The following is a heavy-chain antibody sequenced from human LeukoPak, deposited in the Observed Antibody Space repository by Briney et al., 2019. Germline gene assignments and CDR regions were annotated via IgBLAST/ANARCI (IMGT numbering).Heavy chain of an antibody. V-gene: IGHV4-34*01. D-gene: IGHD1-1*01. CDR3: ARGGYPGYYYYYYMDV. Sequence: PSETLSLTCAVYGGSFSGYYWSWIRQPPGKGLEWIGEINHSGSTNYNPSLKSRVTISVDTSKNQSSLKLSSVTAADTAVYYCARGGYPGYYYYYYMDVWGKGTTVTVSS. CDR1: GGSFSGYY. J-gene: IGHJ6*03. CDR2: INHSGST.